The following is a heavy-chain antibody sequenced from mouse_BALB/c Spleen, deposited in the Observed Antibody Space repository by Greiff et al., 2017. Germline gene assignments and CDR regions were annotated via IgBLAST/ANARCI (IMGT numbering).Heavy chain of an antibody. J-gene: IGHJ2*01. Sequence: EVKLMESGGGLVQPGGSLRLSCATSGFTFTDYYMSWVRQPPGKALEWLGFIRNKANGYTTEYSASVKGRFTISRDNSQSILYLQMNTLRAEDSATYYCSRDIGGGYFDYWGQGTTLTVSS. CDR3: SRDIGGGYFDY. D-gene: IGHD3-3*01. CDR1: GFTFTDYY. V-gene: IGHV7-3*02. CDR2: IRNKANGYTT.